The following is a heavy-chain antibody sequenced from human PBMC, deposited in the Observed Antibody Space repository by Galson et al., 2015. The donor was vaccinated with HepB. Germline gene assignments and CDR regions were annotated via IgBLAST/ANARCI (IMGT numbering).Heavy chain of an antibody. V-gene: IGHV3-7*03. CDR2: VNLDGSEM. J-gene: IGHJ4*02. CDR1: GFTVSAYW. CDR3: AREVMIRTLAHKTPDY. D-gene: IGHD3-16*01. Sequence: SLRLSCAASGFTVSAYWMSWVRQVPGKGLEWVADVNLDGSEMYYADSVKGRFTISRDNAERSVSLHMYSLRAEDTAVYYCAREVMIRTLAHKTPDYWGQGTLVTVSS.